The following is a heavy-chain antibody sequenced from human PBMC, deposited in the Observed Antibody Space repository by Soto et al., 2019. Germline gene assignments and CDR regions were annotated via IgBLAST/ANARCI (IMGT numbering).Heavy chain of an antibody. CDR2: ISAYSGNT. V-gene: IGHV1-18*04. J-gene: IGHJ4*01. Sequence: QVQLVQSGAEVKKPGASVKVSCKASGYTFTTYGITWVRQAPGQGLEWMGWISAYSGNTNYAHKLKGRLTVTTDTSPNTAYMDLRSLRSDDTAVYYCARVVKAGDYGDYGRYYFDYWGHGTLVTVSS. CDR3: ARVVKAGDYGDYGRYYFDY. D-gene: IGHD4-17*01. CDR1: GYTFTTYG.